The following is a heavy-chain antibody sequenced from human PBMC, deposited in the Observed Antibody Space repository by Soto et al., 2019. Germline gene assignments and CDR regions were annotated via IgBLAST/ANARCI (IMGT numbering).Heavy chain of an antibody. Sequence: SETLSLTCAVYGGSFSGSFWSWIRQPPGKGLEWIGYIYYSGSTNYNPSLKSRVTISVDTSKNQFSLKLSSVTAADTAVYYCARQYGDYVRGAFDIWGQGTMVTVSS. V-gene: IGHV4-59*01. CDR1: GGSFSGSF. CDR2: IYYSGST. CDR3: ARQYGDYVRGAFDI. J-gene: IGHJ3*02. D-gene: IGHD4-17*01.